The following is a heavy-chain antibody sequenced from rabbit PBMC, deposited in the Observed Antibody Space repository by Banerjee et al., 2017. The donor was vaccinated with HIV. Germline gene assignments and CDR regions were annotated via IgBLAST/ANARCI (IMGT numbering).Heavy chain of an antibody. V-gene: IGHV1S40*01. CDR3: ARDTAGNGYSLFL. CDR1: GFSLSNNDV. Sequence: QSLQESGGGLFQPGGSLALTCKASGFSLSNNDVMCWVRQAPGKGLELIACIYADSSGSTYYASWAKGRFTISKTSSTTVTLQMTSLTVADTATYFCARDTAGNGYSLFLWGQGTLVTVS. J-gene: IGHJ3*01. D-gene: IGHD8-1*01. CDR2: IYADSSGST.